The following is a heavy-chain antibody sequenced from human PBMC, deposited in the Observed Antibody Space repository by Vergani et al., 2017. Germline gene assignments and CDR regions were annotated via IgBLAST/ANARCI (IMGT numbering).Heavy chain of an antibody. CDR1: DSSIMTNPY. V-gene: IGHV4-38-2*01. J-gene: IGHJ6*02. D-gene: IGHD3-10*01. Sequence: QVQLQESGPGLVKPSETLTLTCDVSDSSIMTNPYWGWFRQSPGKGLEWIGCIHHSGDTHYNSSLKSRVSISIVSSSKFSLSLTSVTAADTAIYYCARHRGSGGFFPSSYFYGMDGWCHGTTVTVSS. CDR3: ARHRGSGGFFPSSYFYGMDG. CDR2: IHHSGDT.